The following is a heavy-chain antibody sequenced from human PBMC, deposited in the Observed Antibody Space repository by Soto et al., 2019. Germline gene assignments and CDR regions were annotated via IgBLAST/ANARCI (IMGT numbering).Heavy chain of an antibody. Sequence: QVQLEESGGGVVQPERSLRLSCTTSTFVFSVYALHWVRQAPGKGLEWVALISHDGTNKYYADSVKGRFSISRDNSKDTLYLQMNSLRPEDTAVYFCARDKDQNEFWAGTLDSWGLGTLVTVSA. J-gene: IGHJ4*02. CDR1: TFVFSVYA. CDR3: ARDKDQNEFWAGTLDS. D-gene: IGHD3-3*01. V-gene: IGHV3-30-3*01. CDR2: ISHDGTNK.